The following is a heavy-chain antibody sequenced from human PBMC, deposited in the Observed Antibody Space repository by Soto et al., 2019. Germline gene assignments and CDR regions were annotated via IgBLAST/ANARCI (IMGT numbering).Heavy chain of an antibody. CDR3: ARDTYSSSWDAGGRFDY. CDR2: INPSCGST. V-gene: IGHV1-46*01. J-gene: IGHJ4*01. D-gene: IGHD6-13*01. CDR1: GYTFTSYY. Sequence: ASVKVSCKASGYTFTSYYMHWVRQAPGQGLEWMGIINPSCGSTSYAQKFQGRVTMTRDTSTSTVYMELSSLRSEDTAVYYCARDTYSSSWDAGGRFDYRGHGSLVTVSX.